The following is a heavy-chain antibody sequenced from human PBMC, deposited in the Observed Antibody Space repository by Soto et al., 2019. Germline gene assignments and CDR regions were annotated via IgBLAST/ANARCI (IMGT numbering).Heavy chain of an antibody. CDR2: ISGSGGST. CDR3: AKVYYSGTLIPTSGIYYFDY. Sequence: GGSLRLSCAASGFTFSSYAMSWVRQAPGKGLEWVSAISGSGGSTYYADSVKGRFTISRDNSKNTLYLQMNSLRAEDTAVYYCAKVYYSGTLIPTSGIYYFDYWGQGTLVTVSS. J-gene: IGHJ4*02. D-gene: IGHD2-15*01. V-gene: IGHV3-23*01. CDR1: GFTFSSYA.